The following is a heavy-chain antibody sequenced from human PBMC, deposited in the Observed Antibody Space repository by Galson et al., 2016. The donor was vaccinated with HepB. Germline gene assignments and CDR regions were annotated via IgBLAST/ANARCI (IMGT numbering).Heavy chain of an antibody. CDR2: IYYSGST. CDR1: GDSINSGGYY. Sequence: LSLTCTVSGDSINSGGYYWTWIRQHPGKGLEWIGYIYYSGSTYYNPSLKSRVTISVDTSKKQFSLKLSSVTAADTAVYYCARDIEPPYYYGVDVRGQGTTVTVSS. V-gene: IGHV4-31*03. J-gene: IGHJ6*02. D-gene: IGHD2-15*01. CDR3: ARDIEPPYYYGVDV.